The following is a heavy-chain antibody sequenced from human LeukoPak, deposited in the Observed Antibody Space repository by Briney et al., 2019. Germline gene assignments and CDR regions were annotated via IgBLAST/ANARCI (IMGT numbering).Heavy chain of an antibody. V-gene: IGHV3-30*03. CDR2: ISYDGSNK. CDR1: GFTFSSYG. CDR3: ATIVVVTAIRGALDY. Sequence: GGSLRLSCAASGFTFSSYGMHWVRQAPGKGLEWVAVISYDGSNKYYADSVKGRFTISRDNSKNTLYLQMNSLRAEDTAVYYCATIVVVTAIRGALDYWGQGTLVTVSS. D-gene: IGHD2-21*02. J-gene: IGHJ4*02.